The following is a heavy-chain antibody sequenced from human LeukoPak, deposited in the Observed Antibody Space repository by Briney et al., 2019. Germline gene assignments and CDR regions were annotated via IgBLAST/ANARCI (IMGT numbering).Heavy chain of an antibody. D-gene: IGHD3-10*01. CDR3: AIMRERITMVRGVIPAFDY. V-gene: IGHV1-18*01. CDR2: ISAYNGNT. J-gene: IGHJ4*02. CDR1: GYTFTSYG. Sequence: ASVRVSCKASGYTFTSYGISWVRQAPGQGLEWMGWISAYNGNTNYAQKLQGRVTMTTDTSTSTAYMELSRLRSDDTAVYYCAIMRERITMVRGVIPAFDYWGQGTLVTVSS.